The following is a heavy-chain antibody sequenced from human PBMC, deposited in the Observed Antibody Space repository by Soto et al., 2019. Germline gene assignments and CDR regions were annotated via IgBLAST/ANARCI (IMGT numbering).Heavy chain of an antibody. J-gene: IGHJ4*02. Sequence: GGSLRLSCAASGFTFSSYEMSWVRQAPGKGLEWVSYISSSGSTIYYADSVRGRFTISRDNAKNSLYLQMNSLRAEDTAVYYCARERGYSYGYLDYWGQGTLVTVSS. CDR3: ARERGYSYGYLDY. D-gene: IGHD5-18*01. V-gene: IGHV3-48*03. CDR1: GFTFSSYE. CDR2: ISSSGSTI.